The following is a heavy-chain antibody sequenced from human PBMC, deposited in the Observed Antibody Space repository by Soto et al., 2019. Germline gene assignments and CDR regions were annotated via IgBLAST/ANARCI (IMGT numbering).Heavy chain of an antibody. V-gene: IGHV3-NL1*01. J-gene: IGHJ4*02. CDR2: IYTSGVP. CDR1: GFTFSSYA. Sequence: QVQLVESGGGVVQPGRSLRLSCAASGFTFSSYAMHWVRQAPGKGLEWVSGIYTSGVPKYADSVQGRFTISRDDSKNTLYLQMNSLRAEDTAVYYCTRDWERDSEAFFDYWGQGTLVTVSS. CDR3: TRDWERDSEAFFDY. D-gene: IGHD3-3*02.